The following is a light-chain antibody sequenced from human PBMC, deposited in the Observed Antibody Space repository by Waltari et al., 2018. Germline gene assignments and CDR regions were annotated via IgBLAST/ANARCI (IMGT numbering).Light chain of an antibody. CDR3: LIYMGSGIWV. Sequence: QTVVTQEPSLSVSPGGTVTLTCALSSGSVSTTSYVSWYQQTPGQAPRTLVYKASARSSGGPDRFSGSILGNKAALTITGAQAEDDSDYYCLIYMGSGIWVFGGGTKLTVL. J-gene: IGLJ3*02. CDR2: KAS. V-gene: IGLV8-61*01. CDR1: SGSVSTTSY.